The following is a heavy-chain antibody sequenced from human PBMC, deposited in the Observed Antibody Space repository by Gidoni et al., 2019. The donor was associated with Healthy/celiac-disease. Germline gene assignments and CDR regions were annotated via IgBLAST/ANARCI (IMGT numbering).Heavy chain of an antibody. V-gene: IGHV4-61*02. CDR2: LYTSGST. D-gene: IGHD3-3*01. CDR1: GGSISSGIYY. CDR3: ARGPYYDFWSGYYTWFDP. J-gene: IGHJ5*02. Sequence: QVQLQASVPGLVKPSQTLSLSCPVSGGSISSGIYYWSWIRQPAGKGLEWIGRLYTSGSTNYNPSLKSRVTMSVDTSKNQFSLKLSSVTAADTAVYYCARGPYYDFWSGYYTWFDPWGQGTLVTVSS.